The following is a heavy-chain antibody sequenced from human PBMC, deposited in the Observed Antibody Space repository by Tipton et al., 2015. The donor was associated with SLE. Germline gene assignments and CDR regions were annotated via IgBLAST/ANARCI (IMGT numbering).Heavy chain of an antibody. CDR1: GGSFSGYY. J-gene: IGHJ4*02. D-gene: IGHD3-10*01. CDR3: ATTLYYYGSGSYWYFDY. CDR2: INHRGST. Sequence: TLSLTCAVYGGSFSGYYWSWIRQPPGKGLEYIGEINHRGSTNYNPSLKSRVTISVDTSKNQFSLKLSSVTAADTAVYYCATTLYYYGSGSYWYFDYWGQGTLVTVSS. V-gene: IGHV4-34*09.